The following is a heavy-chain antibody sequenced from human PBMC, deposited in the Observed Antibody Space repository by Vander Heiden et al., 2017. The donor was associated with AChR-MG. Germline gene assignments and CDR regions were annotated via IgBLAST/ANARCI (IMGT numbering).Heavy chain of an antibody. V-gene: IGHV3-72*01. D-gene: IGHD6-6*01. Sequence: EVQVVESGGGLVQPGGSLRLSCAASGFTFSDHYMDWVRQAPGKGLEWVGRTRNKANSYTTEYAASVKGRFTISRDDSKNSLYLQMNSLKTEDTAVYYCARIYSSSWGYDHMDVWGKGTMVTVSS. CDR2: TRNKANSYTT. CDR1: GFTFSDHY. CDR3: ARIYSSSWGYDHMDV. J-gene: IGHJ6*03.